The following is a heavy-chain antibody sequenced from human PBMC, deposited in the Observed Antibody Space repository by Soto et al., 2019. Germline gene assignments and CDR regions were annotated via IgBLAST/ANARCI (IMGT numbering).Heavy chain of an antibody. CDR1: GGSISSSSYY. CDR3: ARLIGGNYVSGYYYGMDV. V-gene: IGHV4-39*07. Sequence: SETLSLTCTVSGGSISSSSYYWGWIRQPPGKGLEWIGSIYYSGSTYYNPSLKSRVTITVDTSKNQFSLKLSSVTAADTAVYYCARLIGGNYVSGYYYGMDVWGQGTTVTVSS. D-gene: IGHD4-4*01. J-gene: IGHJ6*02. CDR2: IYYSGST.